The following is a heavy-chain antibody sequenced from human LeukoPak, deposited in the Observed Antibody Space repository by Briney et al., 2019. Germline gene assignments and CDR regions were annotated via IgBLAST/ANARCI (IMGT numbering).Heavy chain of an antibody. J-gene: IGHJ4*02. CDR1: GFTFSSYE. CDR3: ARVLHNRNYDGSTYYGY. Sequence: GGSLRLSCAASGFTFSSYEMNWVRQAPGKGLEWVSYISSSGSTIYYADSVKGRFTISRDNAKNSLYQQMNSLRAEDTAVYYCARVLHNRNYDGSTYYGYWGQGTLVTVSS. V-gene: IGHV3-48*03. CDR2: ISSSGSTI. D-gene: IGHD3-22*01.